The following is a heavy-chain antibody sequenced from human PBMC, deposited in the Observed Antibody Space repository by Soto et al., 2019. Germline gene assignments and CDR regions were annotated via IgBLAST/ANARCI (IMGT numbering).Heavy chain of an antibody. D-gene: IGHD3-22*01. CDR3: ARSYDSSGFYGMDV. CDR1: GFTFSSYG. CDR2: IWYDGSNK. J-gene: IGHJ6*02. Sequence: GGSLRLSCAASGFTFSSYGMHWVRQAPGKGLEWVAVIWYDGSNKYYADSVKGRFTISRDNSKNTLYLQMNSLRAEDTAVYYCARSYDSSGFYGMDVWGQGTTVTVSS. V-gene: IGHV3-33*01.